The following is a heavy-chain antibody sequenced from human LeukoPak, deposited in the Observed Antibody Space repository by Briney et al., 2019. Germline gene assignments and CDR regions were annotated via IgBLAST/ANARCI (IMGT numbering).Heavy chain of an antibody. V-gene: IGHV3-53*01. CDR3: YAGIGPDY. J-gene: IGHJ4*02. D-gene: IGHD2-2*01. CDR2: IYSGGRT. CDR1: GFTVSSNH. Sequence: TGGPLRLSCAASGFTVSSNHMSWVRQAPGKGLDWVSVIYSGGRTYYADPVKGRFTNSRDNSKNTLYLQMNSLRAEDTAVYYCYAGIGPDYWGQGTLVTVSS.